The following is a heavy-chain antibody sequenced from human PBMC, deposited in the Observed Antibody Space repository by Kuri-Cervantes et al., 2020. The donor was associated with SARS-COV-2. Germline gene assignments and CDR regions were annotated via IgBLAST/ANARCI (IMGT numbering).Heavy chain of an antibody. CDR3: ARGRGDTAVDY. D-gene: IGHD5-18*01. CDR1: GFTFSSYA. CDR2: IYSGGSST. Sequence: GESLKISCAASGFTFSSYAMSWVRQAPGKGLEWVSVIYSGGSSTYYADSVKGRFTISRDNAKNSLYLQMNSLRAEDTAVYYCARGRGDTAVDYWGQGTLVTVSS. J-gene: IGHJ4*02. V-gene: IGHV3-23*03.